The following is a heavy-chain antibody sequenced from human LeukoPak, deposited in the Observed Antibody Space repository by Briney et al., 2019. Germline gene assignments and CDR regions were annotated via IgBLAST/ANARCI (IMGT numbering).Heavy chain of an antibody. Sequence: GGSLRLSCAASGFSISGYWMHWVRQAAGEGLVWVSRMNSGGTTINYADSVKGRFTISRDNVENTLHLQMNSLRVEDTAVYYCIREVQVRASASLGLWGQGTLVTFSS. CDR3: IREVQVRASASLGL. J-gene: IGHJ4*01. CDR1: GFSISGYW. V-gene: IGHV3-74*01. CDR2: MNSGGTTI. D-gene: IGHD3-16*01.